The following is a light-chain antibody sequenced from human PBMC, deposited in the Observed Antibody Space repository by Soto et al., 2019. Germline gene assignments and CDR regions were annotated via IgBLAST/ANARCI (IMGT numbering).Light chain of an antibody. CDR3: AAWDDSLISPV. CDR2: SNN. J-gene: IGLJ3*02. CDR1: SSNIGSYT. Sequence: QSVLTQPPSASGTPGQRVTISCSGSSSNIGSYTVNWYQQLPGTAPKLLIYSNNQRPSGVPDRFSGSKSGTSASLAISGLQSEDEADYYCAAWDDSLISPVFGGGTKLTVL. V-gene: IGLV1-44*01.